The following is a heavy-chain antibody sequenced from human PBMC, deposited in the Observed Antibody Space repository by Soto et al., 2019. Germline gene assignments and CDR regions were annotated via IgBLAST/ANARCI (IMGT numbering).Heavy chain of an antibody. J-gene: IGHJ4*02. D-gene: IGHD6-19*01. CDR2: INAYNANT. V-gene: IGHV1-18*01. Sequence: ASVKVSCKASGYTFTSYAMHWVRQAPGQGLEWMGWINAYNANTNYAQKLQGRVTMTTDTSTSTAYMELRSLRSDDTAVYYCARDPVAGTYFDYWGQGTLVTVSS. CDR1: GYTFTSYA. CDR3: ARDPVAGTYFDY.